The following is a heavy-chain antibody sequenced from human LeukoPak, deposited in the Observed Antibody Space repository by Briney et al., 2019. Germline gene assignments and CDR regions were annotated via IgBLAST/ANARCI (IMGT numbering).Heavy chain of an antibody. D-gene: IGHD2-2*01. V-gene: IGHV4-34*01. CDR3: ARLRVNIVVVPAAPGDG. J-gene: IGHJ4*02. CDR2: INHRGST. CDR1: GDSFSGYY. Sequence: SETLSLTCAVYGDSFSGYYWSWIRQPPGKGLEWIAEINHRGSTHYNPSLKSRVNISADTSKSQFSLNLDSVTAADTAVYYCARLRVNIVVVPAAPGDGWGQGTLVTVSS.